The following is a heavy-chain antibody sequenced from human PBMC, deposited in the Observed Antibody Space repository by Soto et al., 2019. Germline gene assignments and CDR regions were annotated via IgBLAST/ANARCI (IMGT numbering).Heavy chain of an antibody. J-gene: IGHJ4*02. CDR3: ARRAETNGWNAFGADKYYFDF. D-gene: IGHD1-1*01. V-gene: IGHV1-8*01. Sequence: ASVKVSCKASGYTFTIYDIYWVRQATGQGLECMGWMNPNTGDSSYAQKFQGRVTMTSDTSITTAHMELSRMRSEDTDVYYCARRAETNGWNAFGADKYYFDFWGQGTMVTVSS. CDR2: MNPNTGDS. CDR1: GYTFTIYD.